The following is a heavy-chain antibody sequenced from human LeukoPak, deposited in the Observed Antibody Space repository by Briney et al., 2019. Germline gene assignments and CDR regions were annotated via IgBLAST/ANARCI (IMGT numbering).Heavy chain of an antibody. J-gene: IGHJ4*02. V-gene: IGHV4-59*11. Sequence: SETLSLTCTVSGGSISSHYWSWIRQPPGKGPEWIGYIYYSGSTNYNPSLKSRVSISVDTSKNQFSLKLSSVTAADTAVYYCARAGDPYYYDSSGIFDYWGQGTLVTVSS. CDR2: IYYSGST. CDR3: ARAGDPYYYDSSGIFDY. CDR1: GGSISSHY. D-gene: IGHD3-22*01.